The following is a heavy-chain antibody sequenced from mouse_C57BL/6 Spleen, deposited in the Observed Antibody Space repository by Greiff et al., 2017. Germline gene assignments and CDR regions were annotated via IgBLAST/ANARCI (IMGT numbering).Heavy chain of an antibody. J-gene: IGHJ1*03. CDR1: GYTFTDYN. D-gene: IGHD1-1*02. Sequence: EVKLQQSGPELVKPGASVKIPCKASGYTFTDYNMDWVKQSHGKSLAWIGDINPKNGGTIYNPKFKGKATLTVDKSSSTAYMELRSLTSEDTAVYYCSRSNYVTLYFCVWGTGPTVTVAS. CDR2: INPKNGGT. CDR3: SRSNYVTLYFCV. V-gene: IGHV1-18*01.